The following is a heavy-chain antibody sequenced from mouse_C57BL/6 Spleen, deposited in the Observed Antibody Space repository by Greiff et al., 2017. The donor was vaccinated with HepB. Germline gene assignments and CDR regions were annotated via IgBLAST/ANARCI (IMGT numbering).Heavy chain of an antibody. Sequence: EVQLQQSGPELVKPGASVKISCKASGYTFTDYYMNWVKQSHGKSLEWIGDINPNNGGTSYNQKFKGKATLTVDKSSSTAYMELRSLTSEDSAVYYCARGGDYGYDEGYYFDYWGQGTTLTVSS. CDR2: INPNNGGT. CDR1: GYTFTDYY. D-gene: IGHD2-2*01. V-gene: IGHV1-26*01. CDR3: ARGGDYGYDEGYYFDY. J-gene: IGHJ2*01.